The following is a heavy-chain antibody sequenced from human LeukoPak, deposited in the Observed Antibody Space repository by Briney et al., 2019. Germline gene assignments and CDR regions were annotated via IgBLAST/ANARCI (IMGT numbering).Heavy chain of an antibody. CDR3: TTSGGRVYGMDV. Sequence: DPGGSLRLSCAASGFSFNNAWMNWVRQAPGKGLEWVGRIKSEADGGTTDYAAPVKGRFTISRDDSKNTLYLQMNSLKTEDTAVYYCTTSGGRVYGMDVWGQGTTVTVSS. V-gene: IGHV3-15*07. D-gene: IGHD2-15*01. J-gene: IGHJ6*02. CDR2: IKSEADGGTT. CDR1: GFSFNNAW.